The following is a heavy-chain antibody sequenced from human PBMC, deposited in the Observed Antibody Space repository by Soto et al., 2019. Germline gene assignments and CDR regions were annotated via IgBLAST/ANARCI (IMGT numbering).Heavy chain of an antibody. CDR3: ARWYSSSCMDV. D-gene: IGHD6-13*01. Sequence: QVQLVESGGGVVQSGRSLRLSCAASGFTFSSYAMHWVRQAPGKGLEWVAVISYDGSNKYYADSVKGRFTISRDNSKNTLYLQMNSLRAEDTAVYYCARWYSSSCMDVWGQGTTVTVSS. CDR2: ISYDGSNK. V-gene: IGHV3-30-3*01. J-gene: IGHJ6*02. CDR1: GFTFSSYA.